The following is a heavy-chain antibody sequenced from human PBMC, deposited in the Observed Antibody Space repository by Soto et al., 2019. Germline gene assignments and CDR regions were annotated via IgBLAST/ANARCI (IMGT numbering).Heavy chain of an antibody. CDR3: ARGLGSDL. D-gene: IGHD3-10*01. Sequence: QVQLVQSGPEVKKPGSSVRVSCKAPGVTFSSYVFSWVRQAPGQGLEWMGRITPVFGTTHFAQKFQGRLTITADESTTTIYVELRDLSSDDTAMYYCARGLGSDLWGQGTLITVSS. CDR1: GVTFSSYV. CDR2: ITPVFGTT. V-gene: IGHV1-69*18. J-gene: IGHJ5*02.